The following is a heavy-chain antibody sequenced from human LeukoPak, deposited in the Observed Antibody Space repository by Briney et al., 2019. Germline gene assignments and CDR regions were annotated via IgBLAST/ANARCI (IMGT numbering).Heavy chain of an antibody. J-gene: IGHJ4*02. CDR2: ISSSSNYI. D-gene: IGHD2-8*01. CDR1: GFTFSSYS. V-gene: IGHV3-21*01. CDR3: GILTLSPG. Sequence: GGSLRLSCAASGFTFSSYSMNWVRQAPGQGLEWVSSISSSSNYIYYADSVKGRFTISRDNSKNTLYLQMNSLRAEDTAVYYCGILTLSPGWGQGTLVTVSS.